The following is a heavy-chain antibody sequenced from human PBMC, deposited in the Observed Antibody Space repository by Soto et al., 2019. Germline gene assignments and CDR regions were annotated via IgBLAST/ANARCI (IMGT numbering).Heavy chain of an antibody. CDR3: ARKHSLDYIRWGLDP. J-gene: IGHJ5*02. V-gene: IGHV1-2*02. CDR2: INPKSDDT. CDR1: GYPFSDNQ. D-gene: IGHD4-4*01. Sequence: ASVKVSCKASGYPFSDNQIHWLRRAPGQGLEWMGRINPKSDDTNYAQRFQGRVTMTRDTSIDTAYLELTGLTSDDTATYYCARKHSLDYIRWGLDPWGQGTLVTVSS.